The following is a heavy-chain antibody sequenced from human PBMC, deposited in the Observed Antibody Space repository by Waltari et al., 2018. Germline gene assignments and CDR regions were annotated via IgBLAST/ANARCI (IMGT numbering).Heavy chain of an antibody. Sequence: QLQLQESGPGLVKPSETLSLTCTVSGGSISSSSYYWGWIRQPPAKGLDWIGSIDYSGSTYSTPSLNSRVTISVDTSKNQFSLKLSSVTAADTAVYYCARHPAMTIMLWYFDLWGRGTLVTVSS. V-gene: IGHV4-39*01. J-gene: IGHJ2*01. CDR1: GGSISSSSYY. CDR2: IDYSGST. D-gene: IGHD2-8*01. CDR3: ARHPAMTIMLWYFDL.